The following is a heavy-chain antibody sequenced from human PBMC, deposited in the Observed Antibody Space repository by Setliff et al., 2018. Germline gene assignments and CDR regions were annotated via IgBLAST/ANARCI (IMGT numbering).Heavy chain of an antibody. CDR1: GVSISSSTYY. CDR3: ARGLVDERTAYPYAEYFQY. CDR2: IYYSGST. V-gene: IGHV4-61*05. D-gene: IGHD3-16*01. J-gene: IGHJ4*01. Sequence: SETLSLTCTVSGVSISSSTYYWGWFRQPPGKGLEWIGYIYYSGSTNYNPSLKSRVTISVDTPKNQFSLKLSSVTAADTAVYYCARGLVDERTAYPYAEYFQYWGDGTLVTVSS.